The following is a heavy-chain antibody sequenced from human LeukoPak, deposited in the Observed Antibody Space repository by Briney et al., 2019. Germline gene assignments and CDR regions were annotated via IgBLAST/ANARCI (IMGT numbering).Heavy chain of an antibody. CDR3: ANLMTTVTTDY. J-gene: IGHJ4*02. V-gene: IGHV1-2*02. CDR2: INPDSGGT. CDR1: GYXFTGYY. D-gene: IGHD4-17*01. Sequence: ASVKVSCKASGYXFTGYYIHWVRQAPGQGLEWMGWINPDSGGTNYAQKFQGRVTMTRDTSINTAYMELSGLRSDDTAVYYCANLMTTVTTDYWGQGTLVTVSS.